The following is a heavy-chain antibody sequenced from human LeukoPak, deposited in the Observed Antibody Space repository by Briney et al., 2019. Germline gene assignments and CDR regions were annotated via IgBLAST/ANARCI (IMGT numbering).Heavy chain of an antibody. D-gene: IGHD3-22*01. CDR1: GASISTYY. J-gene: IGHJ4*02. V-gene: IGHV4-59*08. CDR3: ARVYPMRGPFDS. Sequence: SETLSLTCTVSGASISTYYWSWIRQPPGKGLEWIGYIYYSGSTNYNPSLKSRVTISVDTSKNLFSLKLTSVTAADTATYYCARVYPMRGPFDSWGQGTLVTVSS. CDR2: IYYSGST.